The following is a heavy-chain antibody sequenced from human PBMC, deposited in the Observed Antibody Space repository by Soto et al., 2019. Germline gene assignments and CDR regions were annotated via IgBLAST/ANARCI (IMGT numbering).Heavy chain of an antibody. D-gene: IGHD3-22*01. CDR2: IYYSGST. CDR1: GCSISSYY. CDR3: ARAMIVVGGMDV. V-gene: IGHV4-59*08. J-gene: IGHJ6*02. Sequence: SETLSLTCTFSGCSISSYYWSLIRQPPGKGLEWIGYIYYSGSTNYNPSLKSRVTISVDTSKNQFSLKLSSVTAADTAVYYCARAMIVVGGMDVWGQGTTVTVSS.